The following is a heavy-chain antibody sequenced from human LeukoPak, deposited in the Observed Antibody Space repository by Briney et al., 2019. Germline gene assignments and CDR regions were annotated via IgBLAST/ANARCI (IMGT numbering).Heavy chain of an antibody. CDR2: IYYSGST. CDR1: GGSINSYY. V-gene: IGHV4-59*01. J-gene: IGHJ3*02. D-gene: IGHD3-10*01. CDR3: ARHRRFGELFDAFDI. Sequence: SETLSLTCTVSGGSINSYYWSWIRQPPGKGLEWIGYIYYSGSTNYNPSLKSRVTISVDRSKNQFSLKLNSVTAADTAVYYCARHRRFGELFDAFDIWGQGTMVTVSS.